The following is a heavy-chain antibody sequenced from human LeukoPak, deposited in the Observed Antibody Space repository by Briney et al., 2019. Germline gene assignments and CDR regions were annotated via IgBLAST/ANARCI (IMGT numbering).Heavy chain of an antibody. CDR3: AKSGYDYVWGSYRYYYFDY. J-gene: IGHJ4*02. Sequence: ASVKVSCKASGYTFTNYAMHWVRQAPGQRLEWMGWIKAVNGDTKYSQEFQGRVTITRDTSASTSYLELSSLRAEDTAVYYCAKSGYDYVWGSYRYYYFDYWGQGTLVTVSS. V-gene: IGHV1-3*03. CDR2: IKAVNGDT. D-gene: IGHD3-16*02. CDR1: GYTFTNYA.